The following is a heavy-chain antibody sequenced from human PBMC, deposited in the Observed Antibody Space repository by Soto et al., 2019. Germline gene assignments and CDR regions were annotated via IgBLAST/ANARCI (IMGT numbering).Heavy chain of an antibody. CDR2: IYHSGST. CDR3: ARKNNYDILTGCYDY. D-gene: IGHD3-9*01. V-gene: IGHV4-4*02. J-gene: IGHJ4*02. Sequence: SETLSLTCAVSGGYISSSNWWSWVRQPPGKGLEWIGEIYHSGSTNHSPSLKSRVTISVDKSKNQFSLRLSSVTAADTAVYYCARKNNYDILTGCYDYWGQGTLVTVPQ. CDR1: GGYISSSNW.